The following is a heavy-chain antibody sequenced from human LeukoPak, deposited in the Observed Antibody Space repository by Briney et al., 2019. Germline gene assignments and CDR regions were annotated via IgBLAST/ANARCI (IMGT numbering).Heavy chain of an antibody. CDR1: GGSISSGSYY. V-gene: IGHV4-61*02. D-gene: IGHD3-10*01. Sequence: SETLSLTCTVSGGSISSGSYYWSWIRQPAGKGLEWIGRINTSGSTNYNPSLKSRVTISVDTSKNQFSLKLSSVTAADTAVYYCARYRGHYYGSVTYYFDYWGEGTLVTVSS. J-gene: IGHJ4*02. CDR2: INTSGST. CDR3: ARYRGHYYGSVTYYFDY.